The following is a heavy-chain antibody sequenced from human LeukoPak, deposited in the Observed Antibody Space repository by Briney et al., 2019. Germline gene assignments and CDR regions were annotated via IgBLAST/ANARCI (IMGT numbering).Heavy chain of an antibody. CDR2: IYTSGST. CDR1: GGSISSYY. J-gene: IGHJ3*02. CDR3: ARDAEVIAAALDAFDI. V-gene: IGHV4-4*07. Sequence: SETLSLTCTVSGGSISSYYWSWIRQPAGKGLEWIGRIYTSGSTNYNPSLKSRVTMSVDTSKNQFSLKLSSVTAADTAVYYCARDAEVIAAALDAFDIWGQGTMVTVSS. D-gene: IGHD6-13*01.